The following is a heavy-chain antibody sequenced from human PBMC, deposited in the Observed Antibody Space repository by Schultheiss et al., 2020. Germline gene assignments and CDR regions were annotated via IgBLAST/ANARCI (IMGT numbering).Heavy chain of an antibody. CDR1: GFTVSSNY. CDR3: ARATPQFDY. J-gene: IGHJ4*02. Sequence: GGSLRLSCVVSGFTVSSNYMSWVRQAPGKGLEWVSVIYSDGNTYYADSVKGRFTISRDSSKNTVYLQMNSLRVEDTAVYYCARATPQFDYWGQGALVTVSS. CDR2: IYSDGNT. V-gene: IGHV3-66*01.